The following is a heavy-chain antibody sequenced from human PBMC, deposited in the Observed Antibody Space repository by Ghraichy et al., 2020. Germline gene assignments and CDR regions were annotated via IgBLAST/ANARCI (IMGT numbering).Heavy chain of an antibody. CDR2: ISYDGSNK. Sequence: GESLNISCAASGFTFSSYAMHWVRQAPGKGLEWVAVISYDGSNKYYADSVKGRFTISRDNSKNTLYLQMNSLRAEDTAVYYCARPFFGVVIHSPRASGDYFDYWGQGTLVTVSS. CDR1: GFTFSSYA. CDR3: ARPFFGVVIHSPRASGDYFDY. J-gene: IGHJ4*02. D-gene: IGHD3-3*01. V-gene: IGHV3-30-3*01.